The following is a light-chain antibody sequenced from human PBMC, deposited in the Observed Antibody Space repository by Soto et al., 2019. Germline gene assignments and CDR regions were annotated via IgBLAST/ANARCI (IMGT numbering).Light chain of an antibody. CDR3: QQRSNWPPIT. V-gene: IGKV3-11*01. J-gene: IGKJ5*01. CDR2: GAS. Sequence: EIVLTQSPATLSLSPGERATLSCRASENVYNYLAWYQQIPGQPPRLLIYGASTRATGIPARFSGSGSGTEFTLTISSLQSEDFAVYYCQQRSNWPPITFGQGTRLEIK. CDR1: ENVYNY.